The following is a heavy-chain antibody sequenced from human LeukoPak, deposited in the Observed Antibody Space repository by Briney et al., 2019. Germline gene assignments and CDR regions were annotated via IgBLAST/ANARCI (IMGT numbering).Heavy chain of an antibody. V-gene: IGHV3-33*01. J-gene: IGHJ3*02. CDR3: ARGGHDYYDRSGYYYMSAFDI. D-gene: IGHD3-22*01. Sequence: GGSLRLSCAASGFTLSSYGIHWVRQAPGKGLEWVAVIWYDGTNRYYVDSVRGRFTISRDNSKNTLYLQMNSLRAEDTAVYYCARGGHDYYDRSGYYYMSAFDIWGQGTMVTVSS. CDR1: GFTLSSYG. CDR2: IWYDGTNR.